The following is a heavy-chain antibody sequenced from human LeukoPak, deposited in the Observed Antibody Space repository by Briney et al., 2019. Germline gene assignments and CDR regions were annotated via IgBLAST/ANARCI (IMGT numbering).Heavy chain of an antibody. D-gene: IGHD3-22*01. Sequence: GGSLRLSCAASGFTFSSYGMHWVRQAPGKGLEWVAVISYDGSNKYYADSVKGRFTISRDNSKNTLYLQMNSLRAEDTAVYYCARAGLGYYDSSGYYDYFDYWGQGTLVTVSS. J-gene: IGHJ4*02. CDR3: ARAGLGYYDSSGYYDYFDY. V-gene: IGHV3-30*03. CDR1: GFTFSSYG. CDR2: ISYDGSNK.